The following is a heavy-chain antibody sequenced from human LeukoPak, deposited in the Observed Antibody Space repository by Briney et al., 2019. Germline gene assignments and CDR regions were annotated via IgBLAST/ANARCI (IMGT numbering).Heavy chain of an antibody. CDR1: GFPYSSYE. V-gene: IGHV3-48*03. CDR2: ISSSGSTI. Sequence: GGPLRLSCAASGFPYSSYEMNWLRQAPGKGLEWVSYISSSGSTIYYADSVKGRFTISSDNAKNSLYLQMNSLKTEDTAVYYCTTDAYYYDSSGYFFDYWGQGTLVTVSS. D-gene: IGHD3-22*01. J-gene: IGHJ4*02. CDR3: TTDAYYYDSSGYFFDY.